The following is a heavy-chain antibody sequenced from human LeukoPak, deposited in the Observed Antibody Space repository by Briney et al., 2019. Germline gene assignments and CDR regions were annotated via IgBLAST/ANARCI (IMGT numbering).Heavy chain of an antibody. CDR3: ARDQGCTSATCRHNWFDP. V-gene: IGHV3-66*02. Sequence: GGSLRLSCAASGFTFSGNYMSWVRQAPGKGLEWVSVIYSGGTTYYTDSVKGRFTISRDNSKNTLYLQMNSLRAEDTAVYYCARDQGCTSATCRHNWFDPWGQGTLVTVSS. CDR2: IYSGGTT. J-gene: IGHJ5*02. CDR1: GFTFSGNY. D-gene: IGHD1-26*01.